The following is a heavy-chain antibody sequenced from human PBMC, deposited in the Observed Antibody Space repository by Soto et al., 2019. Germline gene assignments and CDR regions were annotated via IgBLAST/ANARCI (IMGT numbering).Heavy chain of an antibody. Sequence: GESLKISCKGSGYSFTSYWIGWVRQMPGKGLEWMGIIYPGDSDTRYSPSFQGQVTISADKSISTAYLQWSSLKASDTAMYYCARLGLRHYYCYYFMDVWGQGTTVTVSS. CDR1: GYSFTSYW. CDR2: IYPGDSDT. J-gene: IGHJ6*02. D-gene: IGHD4-17*01. V-gene: IGHV5-51*01. CDR3: ARLGLRHYYCYYFMDV.